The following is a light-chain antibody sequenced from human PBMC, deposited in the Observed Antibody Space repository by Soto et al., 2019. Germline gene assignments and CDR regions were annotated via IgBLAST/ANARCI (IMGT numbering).Light chain of an antibody. J-gene: IGKJ2*01. CDR3: QQYNNGPPYT. Sequence: DTVMTQSPATLSVSPGERATLSCRASQSVSTNLAWYQQKPGQAPRLLIYGASTRATGIPARFSGSGSGTEFTLTISSLQAEDFAVYYCQQYNNGPPYTFGQGTKLEIK. V-gene: IGKV3-15*01. CDR2: GAS. CDR1: QSVSTN.